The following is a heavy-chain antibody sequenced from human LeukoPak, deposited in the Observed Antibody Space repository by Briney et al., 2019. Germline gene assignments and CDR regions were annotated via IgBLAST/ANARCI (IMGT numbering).Heavy chain of an antibody. Sequence: GGSLRLSCAASGFSFTSYWMIWVRQAPGKGLEWVANIKQDGSEKDYVDSVKGRFTISRDNPKNSLYLPMNSLRAEDTAVYYCARTYGPGSHGEFDHWGQGTLVTVSS. J-gene: IGHJ5*02. D-gene: IGHD3-10*01. V-gene: IGHV3-7*03. CDR3: ARTYGPGSHGEFDH. CDR1: GFSFTSYW. CDR2: IKQDGSEK.